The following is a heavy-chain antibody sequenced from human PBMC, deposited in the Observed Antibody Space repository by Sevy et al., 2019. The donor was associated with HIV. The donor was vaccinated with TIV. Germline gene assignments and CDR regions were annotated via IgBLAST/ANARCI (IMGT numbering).Heavy chain of an antibody. Sequence: GGSLRLSCAASGFTFSSYAMSWVRQAPGKGLEWVSAISGSGGSTYYADSVKGRFTISRDNSKNTLYLQMNSLGAEDTAVYYCAKASYYYDSSGSFDYWGQGTLVTVSS. J-gene: IGHJ4*02. CDR1: GFTFSSYA. V-gene: IGHV3-23*01. D-gene: IGHD3-22*01. CDR3: AKASYYYDSSGSFDY. CDR2: ISGSGGST.